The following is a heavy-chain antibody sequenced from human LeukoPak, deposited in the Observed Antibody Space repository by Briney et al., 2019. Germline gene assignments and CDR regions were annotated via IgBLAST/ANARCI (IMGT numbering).Heavy chain of an antibody. D-gene: IGHD3-10*01. J-gene: IGHJ4*02. CDR2: IYTSGGT. CDR3: ARKSASGNYPLDY. V-gene: IGHV4-61*02. Sequence: PSETLSLTCTVSGGSISSGSYYWSWIRQPAGKGLEWIGRIYTSGGTNYNPSLKSRVTISVDTSKNQFSLKLSSVTAADTALYYCARKSASGNYPLDYWGQGTLVTVSS. CDR1: GGSISSGSYY.